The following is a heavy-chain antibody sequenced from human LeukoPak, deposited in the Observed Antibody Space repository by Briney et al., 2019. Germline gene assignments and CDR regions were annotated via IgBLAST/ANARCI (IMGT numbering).Heavy chain of an antibody. D-gene: IGHD3-10*01. V-gene: IGHV3-11*01. CDR3: ARDCYASGSYTYYFDY. CDR2: ISGSGTTI. Sequence: GGSLRLSCAASGFIFSDYSMSWIRQAPGKGLEWISYISGSGTTIYDADSVKGRFTISRDNAKNTLYLQLNSLRGEDTAVYYCARDCYASGSYTYYFDYWGQGTLVTVSS. J-gene: IGHJ4*02. CDR1: GFIFSDYS.